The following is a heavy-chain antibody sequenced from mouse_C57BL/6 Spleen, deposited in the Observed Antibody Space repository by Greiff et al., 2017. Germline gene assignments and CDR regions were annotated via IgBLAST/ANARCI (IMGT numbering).Heavy chain of an antibody. V-gene: IGHV14-4*01. CDR3: TTHSSGGYFDY. CDR1: GFNIKDDY. CDR2: IDPENGDT. J-gene: IGHJ2*01. D-gene: IGHD3-2*02. Sequence: VQLQQSGAELVRPGASVKLSCTASGFNIKDDYMHWVKQRPEQGLEWIGWIDPENGDTEYASKFQGKATITADTSSNTAYLQLSSLTSEDTAVYYCTTHSSGGYFDYWGQGTTLTVSS.